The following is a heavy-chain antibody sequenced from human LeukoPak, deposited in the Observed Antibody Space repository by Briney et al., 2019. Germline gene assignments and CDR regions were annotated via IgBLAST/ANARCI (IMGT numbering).Heavy chain of an antibody. Sequence: GALRLSCAASGFTFSSYGMHWVRQAPGKGLEWAAVIWYDGSNKYYADSVKGRFTISRDNSKNTLYLQMNSLRAEDTAVYYCARDPIAVAGMFDYWGQGTLVTVSS. CDR3: ARDPIAVAGMFDY. V-gene: IGHV3-33*01. CDR2: IWYDGSNK. J-gene: IGHJ4*02. CDR1: GFTFSSYG. D-gene: IGHD6-19*01.